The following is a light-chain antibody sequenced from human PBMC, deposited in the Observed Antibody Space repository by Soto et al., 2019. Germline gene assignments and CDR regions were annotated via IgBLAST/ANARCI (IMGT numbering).Light chain of an antibody. CDR2: LGS. CDR3: IQALQTPT. CDR1: QSLLHSNGYNY. J-gene: IGKJ5*01. Sequence: DLVMTQSPLSLPVTPGEPASISCRSSQSLLHSNGYNYLDWYLQKPGQSPQLLIYLGSNRASGVPERFSGSGSGTDFTLKISRVEAEDVGVYYCIQALQTPTFGQGTRLEIK. V-gene: IGKV2-28*01.